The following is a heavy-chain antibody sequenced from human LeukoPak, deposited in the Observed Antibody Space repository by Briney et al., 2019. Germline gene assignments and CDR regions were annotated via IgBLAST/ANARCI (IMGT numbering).Heavy chain of an antibody. CDR1: GGSISSGGYY. V-gene: IGHV4-31*03. CDR2: IYYSGST. Sequence: SETLSLTCTVSGGSISSGGYYWSWIRQHPGKGPEWIGYIYYSGSTYYNPSLKSRVTISVDTSKNQFSLKLSSVTAADTAVYYCARVGGYGDYYDYWGQGTLVTVSS. CDR3: ARVGGYGDYYDY. D-gene: IGHD4-17*01. J-gene: IGHJ4*02.